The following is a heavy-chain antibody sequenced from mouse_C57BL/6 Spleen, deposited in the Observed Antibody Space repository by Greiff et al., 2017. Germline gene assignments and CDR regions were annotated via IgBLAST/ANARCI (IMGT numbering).Heavy chain of an antibody. J-gene: IGHJ4*01. CDR3: AREDYYGSHYAMDY. CDR1: GFTFSSYA. D-gene: IGHD1-1*01. Sequence: EVQVVESGGGLVKPGGSLKLSCAASGFTFSSYAMSWVRQTPEKRLEWVATISDGGSYTYYPDNVKGRFIIARDNAKNNLYLQMSHLKSEDTAMYDCAREDYYGSHYAMDYWGQGTSVTVSS. CDR2: ISDGGSYT. V-gene: IGHV5-4*01.